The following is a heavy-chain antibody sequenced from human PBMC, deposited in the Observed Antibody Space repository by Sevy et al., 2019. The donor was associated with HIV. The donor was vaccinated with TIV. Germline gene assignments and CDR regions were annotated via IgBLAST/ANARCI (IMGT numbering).Heavy chain of an antibody. Sequence: ASAKVSCKASGYTFTGYYMHWVRQAPGQGLEWMGRINPNSGGTNYAQKFQGRVTMTRDTSISTAYMELSRLRSDDTAVYYCARGLSHIVVVPAAPDYWGQGTLVTVSS. CDR1: GYTFTGYY. D-gene: IGHD2-2*01. J-gene: IGHJ4*02. CDR3: ARGLSHIVVVPAAPDY. V-gene: IGHV1-2*06. CDR2: INPNSGGT.